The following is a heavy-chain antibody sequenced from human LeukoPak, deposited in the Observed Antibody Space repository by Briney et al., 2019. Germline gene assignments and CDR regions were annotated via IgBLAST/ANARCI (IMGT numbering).Heavy chain of an antibody. J-gene: IGHJ4*02. CDR2: IRYDGSNE. V-gene: IGHV3-30*02. CDR3: AKCCSSGWGGFDY. CDR1: GFTFSSYV. D-gene: IGHD6-19*01. Sequence: PGGSLRLSCAASGFTFSSYVMHWVRQAPGKGLEWVAFIRYDGSNEYYADSVKGRFTISRDNSKNTLYLQMNSLRAEDTALYYCAKCCSSGWGGFDYWGQGTLVTVSS.